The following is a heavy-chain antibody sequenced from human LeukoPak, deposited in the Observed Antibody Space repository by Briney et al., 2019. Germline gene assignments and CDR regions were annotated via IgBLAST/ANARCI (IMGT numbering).Heavy chain of an antibody. CDR3: ARERQDTVIHSGAFDI. CDR2: IASDGSHT. V-gene: IGHV3-30*04. D-gene: IGHD2-21*02. Sequence: PGGSLRLSCAASGFTFSNYFMHWVRQAPGMGLEWVADIASDGSHTFYVESVKGRFTISRDNSKNTLYLQMNSLRAEDTAVYFCARERQDTVIHSGAFDIWGQGTMVTVSS. CDR1: GFTFSNYF. J-gene: IGHJ3*02.